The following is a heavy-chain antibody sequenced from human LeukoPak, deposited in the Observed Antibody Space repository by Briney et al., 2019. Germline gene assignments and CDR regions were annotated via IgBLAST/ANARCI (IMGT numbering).Heavy chain of an antibody. CDR1: GFTVSSNY. Sequence: GGSLRLSCAASGFTVSSNYMSWVRQAPGKGLEWVSVIYSGGSTYYADSVKGRFTISRDNSKNTLYLQMNSLRAEDTAVYYRASSLDYGLEDYWGQGTLVTVSS. CDR3: ASSLDYGLEDY. D-gene: IGHD4-17*01. J-gene: IGHJ4*02. V-gene: IGHV3-53*01. CDR2: IYSGGST.